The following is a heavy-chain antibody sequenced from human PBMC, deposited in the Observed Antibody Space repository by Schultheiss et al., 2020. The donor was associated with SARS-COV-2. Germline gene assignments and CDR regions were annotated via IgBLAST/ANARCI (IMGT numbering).Heavy chain of an antibody. CDR3: ARGLDIVVVPATMDNWFDP. CDR1: GGTFSSYA. J-gene: IGHJ5*02. D-gene: IGHD2-2*03. Sequence: SVKVSCKASGGTFSSYAISWVRQAPGQGLEWMGGIIPIFGTANYAQKFQGRVTMTRNTSISAAYMELSTLRSEDTAVYYCARGLDIVVVPATMDNWFDPWGQGTRVTVSS. CDR2: IIPIFGTA. V-gene: IGHV1-69*05.